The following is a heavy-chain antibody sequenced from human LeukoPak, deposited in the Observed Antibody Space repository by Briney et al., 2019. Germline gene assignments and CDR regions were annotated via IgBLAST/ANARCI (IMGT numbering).Heavy chain of an antibody. D-gene: IGHD5-18*01. V-gene: IGHV1-3*01. CDR3: ARGGYSYGHFDY. J-gene: IGHJ4*02. CDR1: GYTFTSYA. CDR2: INAGNGNT. Sequence: GASVKVYCKASGYTFTSYAMHWGRQAPGQRLEWMGWINAGNGNTKYSQKFQGRVTVTRDTSASTAYMELSSLRSGDTAVYYCARGGYSYGHFDYWGQGTLVTVSS.